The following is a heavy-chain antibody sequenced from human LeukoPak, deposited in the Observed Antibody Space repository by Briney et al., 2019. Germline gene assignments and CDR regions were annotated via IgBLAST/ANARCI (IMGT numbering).Heavy chain of an antibody. V-gene: IGHV3-7*01. CDR3: ARDRRELPYAFDI. D-gene: IGHD1-26*01. Sequence: GGSLRLSCAASGFTFSSYAMSWVRQAPGKGLEWVANIKQDGSEKYYVDSVKGRFTISRDNAKNSLYLQMNSLRAEDTAVYYCARDRRELPYAFDIWGQGTMVTVSS. CDR2: IKQDGSEK. J-gene: IGHJ3*02. CDR1: GFTFSSYA.